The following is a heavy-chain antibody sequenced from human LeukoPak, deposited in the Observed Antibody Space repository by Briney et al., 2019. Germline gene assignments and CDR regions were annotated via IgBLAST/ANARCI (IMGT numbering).Heavy chain of an antibody. D-gene: IGHD3-10*01. Sequence: GGSLRLSCAASGFTFSSYWMSWVRQAPGKGLEWVSAISGSGGSTYYADSVKGRFTISRDNSKNTLYLQMNSLRAEDTAVYYCARSPMVRGVTDYWGQGTLVTVSS. V-gene: IGHV3-23*01. CDR3: ARSPMVRGVTDY. CDR1: GFTFSSYW. J-gene: IGHJ4*02. CDR2: ISGSGGST.